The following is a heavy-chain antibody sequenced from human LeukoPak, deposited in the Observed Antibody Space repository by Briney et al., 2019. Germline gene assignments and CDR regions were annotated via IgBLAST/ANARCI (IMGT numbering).Heavy chain of an antibody. D-gene: IGHD3-22*01. CDR3: AREPPAAYDSSWSDD. V-gene: IGHV3-66*01. CDR1: GFTVSSNY. Sequence: GGSLRLSCAASGFTVSSNYMSWVRQAPGKGLEWVSVIYSGGSTYYADSVKGRFTISRDNSKNTLYLQMNSLRAEDTAVYYCAREPPAAYDSSWSDDWSQGSLVTVSS. J-gene: IGHJ4*02. CDR2: IYSGGST.